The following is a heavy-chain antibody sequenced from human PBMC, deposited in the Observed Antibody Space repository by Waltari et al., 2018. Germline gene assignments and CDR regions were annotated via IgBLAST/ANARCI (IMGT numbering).Heavy chain of an antibody. CDR1: GFSLSTSGMR. J-gene: IGHJ4*02. D-gene: IGHD6-6*01. CDR3: ARSYSSSSGADY. V-gene: IGHV2-70*04. Sequence: QVTLKESGPALVKPTQTLTLTCTFSGFSLSTSGMRVSWIRQPPGKALEWLARIDWDDDKFYSTSLKTRLTISKDTSKNQVVLTMTNMDPVETATYYCARSYSSSSGADYWGQGTLVTVSS. CDR2: IDWDDDK.